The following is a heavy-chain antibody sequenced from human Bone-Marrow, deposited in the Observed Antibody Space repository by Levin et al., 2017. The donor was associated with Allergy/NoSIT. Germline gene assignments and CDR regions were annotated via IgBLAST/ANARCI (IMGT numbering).Heavy chain of an antibody. Sequence: SCTVSGGSVSSGSYYWSWIRQPPGKGLEWIGYIYYSGSTNYNPSLKSRVTISVDTSKNQFSLKLSSVTAADTAVYYCASAYGSGSYYNKGFDYWGQGTLVTVSS. V-gene: IGHV4-61*01. D-gene: IGHD3-10*01. CDR2: IYYSGST. CDR1: GGSVSSGSYY. J-gene: IGHJ4*02. CDR3: ASAYGSGSYYNKGFDY.